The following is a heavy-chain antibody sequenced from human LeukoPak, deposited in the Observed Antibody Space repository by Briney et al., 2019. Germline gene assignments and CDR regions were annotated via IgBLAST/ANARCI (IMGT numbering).Heavy chain of an antibody. V-gene: IGHV4-39*01. D-gene: IGHD2-15*01. J-gene: IGHJ3*02. CDR2: IYYNENT. Sequence: SETLSLTCTVSGVSIYSSTYYWAWIRQPPGKGLEFIGSIYYNENTYHNPSLKSRLTISVDTSTNHFSLRLTSVTAADTAIYYCARQLAAGNDAFDIWCQGTVVTVSS. CDR1: GVSIYSSTYY. CDR3: ARQLAAGNDAFDI.